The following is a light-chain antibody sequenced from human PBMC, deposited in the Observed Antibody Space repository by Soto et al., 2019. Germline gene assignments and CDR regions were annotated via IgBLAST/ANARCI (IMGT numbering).Light chain of an antibody. CDR3: MQSIHWPWT. CDR2: KVS. V-gene: IGKV2-30*02. Sequence: DVVLTQSPLSLPVTLGQPASISCKSSQSLLHRDGNTYLNWFQQRPGKSPRRLIYKVSNRDSGVPDRFSGSGSGTDFTLQISRVEAEDVGIYYCMQSIHWPWTLGQGTKMDIK. CDR1: QSLLHRDGNTY. J-gene: IGKJ1*01.